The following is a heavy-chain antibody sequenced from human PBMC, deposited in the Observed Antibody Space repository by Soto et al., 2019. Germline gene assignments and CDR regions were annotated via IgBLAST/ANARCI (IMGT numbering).Heavy chain of an antibody. CDR1: GYTFTSYY. Sequence: ASVKVSCKASGYTFTSYYMHWVRQAPGQGLEWMGIINPSGGSTSYAQKFQGRVTMTRDTSTSTVYMELSSLRSEDTAVYYCAGQLRFLEWFTYYGMDVWGQGTTVTVSS. J-gene: IGHJ6*02. D-gene: IGHD3-3*01. V-gene: IGHV1-46*01. CDR3: AGQLRFLEWFTYYGMDV. CDR2: INPSGGST.